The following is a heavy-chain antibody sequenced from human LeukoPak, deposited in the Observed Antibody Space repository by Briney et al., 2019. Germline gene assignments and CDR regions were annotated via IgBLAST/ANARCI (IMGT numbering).Heavy chain of an antibody. CDR1: GFTFSSYA. V-gene: IGHV3-23*01. Sequence: GGSLRLSCAASGFTFSSYAMSWVRQAPGKGLEWVSAISGSGGSTYYGDSVKGRFTISRDNSKNTLYLQMNSLRAEDTGVYYFAKDQWEDTAMVTSDYWGQGGLVTVCS. D-gene: IGHD5-18*01. J-gene: IGHJ4*02. CDR3: AKDQWEDTAMVTSDY. CDR2: ISGSGGST.